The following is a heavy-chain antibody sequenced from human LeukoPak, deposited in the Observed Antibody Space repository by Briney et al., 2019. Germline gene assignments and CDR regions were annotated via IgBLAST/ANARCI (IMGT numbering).Heavy chain of an antibody. V-gene: IGHV3-33*01. CDR3: ARDPGITMVRGVIITGPFDY. CDR1: GFTFSSYG. J-gene: IGHJ4*02. CDR2: IWYDGSNK. D-gene: IGHD3-10*01. Sequence: GGSLRLSCAASGFTFSSYGMHWVRQAPGKGLEWVAVIWYDGSNKYYADSVKGRFTISRDNSKNTLYLQMNSLRAEDTAVYYCARDPGITMVRGVIITGPFDYWGQGTLVTVSS.